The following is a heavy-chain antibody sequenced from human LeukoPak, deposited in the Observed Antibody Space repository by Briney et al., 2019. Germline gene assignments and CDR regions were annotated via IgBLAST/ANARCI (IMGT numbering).Heavy chain of an antibody. CDR2: ISSSSHYI. Sequence: KSGGSLRLSCAASGFTFSSYTMNWVRQAPGKGLEWVSAISSSSHYIYYADSVKGRFTISRDNAKNSLYLQMNSLRAEDTAVYYSARDFQGDLYDFWSGSSAYNWFDPWGQGTLVTVSS. CDR1: GFTFSSYT. V-gene: IGHV3-21*01. J-gene: IGHJ5*02. D-gene: IGHD3-3*01. CDR3: ARDFQGDLYDFWSGSSAYNWFDP.